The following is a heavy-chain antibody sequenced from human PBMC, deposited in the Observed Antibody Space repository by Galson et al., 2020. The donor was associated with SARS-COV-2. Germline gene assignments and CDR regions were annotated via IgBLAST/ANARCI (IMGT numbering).Heavy chain of an antibody. CDR1: DGPISSYY. V-gene: IGHV4-59*01. Sequence: ETSETLSLTCSVSDGPISSYYWSWLRQPPGKGLEWIGYISYSGSTHYNPSLRSRVTLSVDMSKNQFSLQLSSVTAADTAVYYCARDPAPLYGDNYYYGMDVWGRGTTVTVSS. CDR3: ARDPAPLYGDNYYYGMDV. D-gene: IGHD4-17*01. J-gene: IGHJ6*02. CDR2: ISYSGST.